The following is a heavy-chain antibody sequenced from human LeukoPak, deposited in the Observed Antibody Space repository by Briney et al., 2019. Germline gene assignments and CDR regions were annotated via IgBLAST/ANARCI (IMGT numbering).Heavy chain of an antibody. Sequence: PGGSLRLSCAASGFKFGSFIMNWVRQAPGKGLEWLSYITSDSSSTYYSDSVKGRFTISRDNAKNSLYLQMNSLRAEDTAVYYCARVIGSYGDSAYWGQGTLVTVSS. CDR2: ITSDSSST. V-gene: IGHV3-48*04. J-gene: IGHJ4*02. D-gene: IGHD4-17*01. CDR3: ARVIGSYGDSAY. CDR1: GFKFGSFI.